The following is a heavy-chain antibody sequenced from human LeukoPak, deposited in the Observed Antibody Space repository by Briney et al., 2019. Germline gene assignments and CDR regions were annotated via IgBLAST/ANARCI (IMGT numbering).Heavy chain of an antibody. D-gene: IGHD3-10*01. Sequence: GGSLRLSCAASGFTFSSYWMSWVRQAPGKGLEWVANIKQDGSEKYYVDSAKGRFTISRDNAKNSLYLQMNSLRAEDTAVCYCAREGDYYGSGTFDYWGQGTLVTVSS. CDR3: AREGDYYGSGTFDY. J-gene: IGHJ4*02. V-gene: IGHV3-7*01. CDR1: GFTFSSYW. CDR2: IKQDGSEK.